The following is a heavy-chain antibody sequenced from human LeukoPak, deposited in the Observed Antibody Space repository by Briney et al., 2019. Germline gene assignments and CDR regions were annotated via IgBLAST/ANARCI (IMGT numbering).Heavy chain of an antibody. CDR2: INHSGST. CDR1: GGPISSSGSY. J-gene: IGHJ6*03. D-gene: IGHD3-10*01. CDR3: ARAVRGGGYYYYYMDV. Sequence: SETLSLTCTVSGGPISSSGSYWGWIRQPPGKGLEWIGEINHSGSTNYNPSLKSRVTISVDTSKNQFSLKLSSVTAADTAVYYCARAVRGGGYYYYYMDVWGKGTTVTISS. V-gene: IGHV4-39*07.